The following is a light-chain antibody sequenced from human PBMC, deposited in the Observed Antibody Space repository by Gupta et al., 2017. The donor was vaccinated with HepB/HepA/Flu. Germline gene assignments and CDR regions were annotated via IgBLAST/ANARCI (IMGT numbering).Light chain of an antibody. V-gene: IGKV1-5*03. CDR2: KAS. J-gene: IGKJ1*01. CDR1: QSISSW. Sequence: DIEMTQSPSTVSASVGDRVTITCRASQSISSWLAWYQQKPGKAPKLLIYKASRVESGVPSRFSGSGSGTEFTLTISSLQPEDFASYYCQQDTSCPWTFGQGTKVEIK. CDR3: QQDTSCPWT.